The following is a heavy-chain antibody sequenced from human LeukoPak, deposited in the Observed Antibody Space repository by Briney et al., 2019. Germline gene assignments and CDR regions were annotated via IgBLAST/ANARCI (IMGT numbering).Heavy chain of an antibody. D-gene: IGHD3-10*01. CDR2: INTNTGNP. CDR3: ARDSTTMIRGRSWFDP. Sequence: ASVKVSCKTSGFTFTTYGINWVRQAPGQGLEWMGWINTNTGNPTYAQGFTGRFVFSLDTSVSTAYLQINSLKAEDTAVYYCARDSTTMIRGRSWFDPWGQGTLVTVSS. V-gene: IGHV7-4-1*02. J-gene: IGHJ5*02. CDR1: GFTFTTYG.